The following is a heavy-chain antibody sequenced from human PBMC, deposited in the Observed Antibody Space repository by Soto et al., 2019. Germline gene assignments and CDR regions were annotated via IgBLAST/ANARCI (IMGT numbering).Heavy chain of an antibody. J-gene: IGHJ5*02. CDR2: ISAYNGNT. V-gene: IGHV1-18*01. D-gene: IGHD3-3*01. CDR3: ARDRKGITIFGMPDWFDP. CDR1: GYTFTSYG. Sequence: ASVKVSCKASGYTFTSYGISWVRQAPGQGLEWMGWISAYNGNTNYAQKLQGRVTMTTDTSTSTAYMELRSLRSDDTAVYYCARDRKGITIFGMPDWFDPWGQGTLVTVSS.